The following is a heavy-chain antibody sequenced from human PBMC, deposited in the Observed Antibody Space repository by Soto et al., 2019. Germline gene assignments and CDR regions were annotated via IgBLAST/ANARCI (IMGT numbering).Heavy chain of an antibody. V-gene: IGHV1-8*01. CDR3: ARADSVVPPYYYMEV. J-gene: IGHJ6*03. D-gene: IGHD2-2*01. CDR1: GYTFTSYD. CDR2: MNPNSGNT. Sequence: ASVKVSCKASGYTFTSYDINWVRQATGQGLEWMGWMNPNSGNTGYAQKFQGRVTMTRNTSISTAYMELSSLRSEDTAVYYCARADSVVPPYYYMEVWGKGTTVTVSS.